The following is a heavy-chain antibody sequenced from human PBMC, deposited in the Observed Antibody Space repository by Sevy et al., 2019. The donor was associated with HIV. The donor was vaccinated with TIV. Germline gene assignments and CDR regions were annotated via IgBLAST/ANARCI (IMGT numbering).Heavy chain of an antibody. Sequence: ASVKVSGKASGYTFTGYYMHWVRQAPGQGLEWMGCINPNSGGTNYAQKFQGRVTMTRDTSISTAYMELSRLRSDDTAVYYCAKERVYCSGGSCKPGGWFDPWGQGTLVTVSS. CDR2: INPNSGGT. D-gene: IGHD2-15*01. V-gene: IGHV1-2*02. J-gene: IGHJ5*02. CDR1: GYTFTGYY. CDR3: AKERVYCSGGSCKPGGWFDP.